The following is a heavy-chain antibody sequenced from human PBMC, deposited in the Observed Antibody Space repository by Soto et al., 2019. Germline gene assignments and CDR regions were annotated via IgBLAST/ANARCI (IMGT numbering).Heavy chain of an antibody. Sequence: GGSLRLSCAASVFTFSNAWVSWVRQAPGKGLEWVGRIKSKTDGGTTDYAAPVKGRFTISRDDSKNTLYLQMNSLKTEDTAVYYCTTAVAYCSGGSCYDYWGQGTLVTVSS. CDR1: VFTFSNAW. V-gene: IGHV3-15*01. J-gene: IGHJ4*02. D-gene: IGHD2-15*01. CDR3: TTAVAYCSGGSCYDY. CDR2: IKSKTDGGTT.